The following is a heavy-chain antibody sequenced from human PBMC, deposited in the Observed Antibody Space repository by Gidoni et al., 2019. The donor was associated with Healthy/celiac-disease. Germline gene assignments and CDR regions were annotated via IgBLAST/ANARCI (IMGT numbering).Heavy chain of an antibody. D-gene: IGHD6-6*01. Sequence: QVQLQQWGAGLLKPSETLSLTGAVYGGSFSGYYWSWIRQPPGKGLEWIGEINHSGSTNYNPSLKSRVTISGDTSKNQFSLKLCSVTAADTAVYYCARGLAARVPFDYWGQGTLVTVSS. CDR1: GGSFSGYY. CDR3: ARGLAARVPFDY. V-gene: IGHV4-34*01. J-gene: IGHJ4*02. CDR2: INHSGST.